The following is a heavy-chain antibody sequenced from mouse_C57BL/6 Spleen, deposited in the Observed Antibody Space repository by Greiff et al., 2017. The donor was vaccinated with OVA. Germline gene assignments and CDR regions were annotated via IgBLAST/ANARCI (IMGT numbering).Heavy chain of an antibody. D-gene: IGHD1-1*01. Sequence: QVQLKQSGAELVKPGASVKISCKASGYAFSSYWMNWVKQRPGKGLEWIGQIYPGDGDTNYNGKFQGKATLTADKSSSTAYMQLSSLTSEDSAVYFCARAPLYYYGSSYLDYWGQGTTLTVSS. CDR1: GYAFSSYW. CDR2: IYPGDGDT. CDR3: ARAPLYYYGSSYLDY. J-gene: IGHJ2*01. V-gene: IGHV1-80*01.